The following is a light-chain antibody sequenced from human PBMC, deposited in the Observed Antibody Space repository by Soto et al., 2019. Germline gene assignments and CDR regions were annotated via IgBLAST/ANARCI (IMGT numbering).Light chain of an antibody. CDR1: QSISSW. V-gene: IGKV1-5*03. J-gene: IGKJ1*01. CDR3: QHYNSYSEA. CDR2: KAS. Sequence: IQVTQSPSTLSASVGCRLTITSRASQSISSWLAWYQQKPGKAPKVMIYKASTLKSGVPSRFSGSGSGTEFTLTISSLQTDDFATYYCQHYNSYSEAFGQGTKVDIK.